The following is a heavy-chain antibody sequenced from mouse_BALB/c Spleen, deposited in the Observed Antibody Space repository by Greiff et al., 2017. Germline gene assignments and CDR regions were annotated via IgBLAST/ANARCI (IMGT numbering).Heavy chain of an antibody. D-gene: IGHD2-4*01. CDR1: GYTFTSYW. CDR3: ARTTMITGAWFAF. J-gene: IGHJ3*01. V-gene: IGHV1S81*02. CDR2: INPSNGRT. Sequence: VQLQQPGAELVKPGASVKLSCKASGYTFTSYWMHWVKQRPGQGLEWIGEINPSNGRTNYNEKFKSKATLTVDKSSSTAYMQLSSLTSEDSAVYYCARTTMITGAWFAFWGQGTLVTVSA.